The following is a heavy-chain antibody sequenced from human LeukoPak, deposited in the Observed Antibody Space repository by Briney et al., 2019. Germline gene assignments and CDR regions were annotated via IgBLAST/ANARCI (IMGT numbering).Heavy chain of an antibody. V-gene: IGHV3-21*01. Sequence: KSGGSLRLSCAASGFTFSSYSMNWVRQAPGKGLEWVSSISSSSSYIYYADSVKGRFTISRDNAKNSLYLQMNSLRAEDTAVYYCARAPPYYYDSSGYYVYGAPLDYWGQGTMVTVSS. CDR2: ISSSSSYI. J-gene: IGHJ4*02. D-gene: IGHD3-22*01. CDR3: ARAPPYYYDSSGYYVYGAPLDY. CDR1: GFTFSSYS.